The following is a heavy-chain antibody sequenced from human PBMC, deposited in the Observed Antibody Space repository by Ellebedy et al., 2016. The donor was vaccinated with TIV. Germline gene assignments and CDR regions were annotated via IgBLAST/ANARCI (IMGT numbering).Heavy chain of an antibody. CDR3: TTDGSYGDYRSPTHAFEI. V-gene: IGHV3-7*01. D-gene: IGHD4-17*01. CDR1: GFSFSSYW. Sequence: GGSLRLSYAASGFSFSSYWMSWVRQAPGKGLEWVANINQDENQKYYLDSVRGRVTISRDNAKNSVYLQMNSLRAEDTAVYYCTTDGSYGDYRSPTHAFEIWGPGTLVTVSS. CDR2: INQDENQK. J-gene: IGHJ3*02.